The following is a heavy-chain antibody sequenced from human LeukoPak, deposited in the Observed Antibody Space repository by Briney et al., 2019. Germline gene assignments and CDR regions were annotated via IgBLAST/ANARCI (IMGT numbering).Heavy chain of an antibody. Sequence: GGSLRLSCAASGFTFSSYWMSWVRQAPGKGLEWVSTISGGGYSTYYADSVKGRFTISRDNSKNTMYLQMNSLRAEDTAVYYCAKPDNSWSFDYWGQGTLVTVSS. CDR3: AKPDNSWSFDY. J-gene: IGHJ4*02. CDR1: GFTFSSYW. V-gene: IGHV3-23*01. D-gene: IGHD6-13*01. CDR2: ISGGGYST.